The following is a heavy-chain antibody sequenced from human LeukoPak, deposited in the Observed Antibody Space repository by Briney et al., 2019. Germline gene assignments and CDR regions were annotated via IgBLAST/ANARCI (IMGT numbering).Heavy chain of an antibody. Sequence: PSETLSLTCAAYGGSFSGYYWSWIRQPPGKGPEWIGEINHSGSTNYNPSLKSRVTISVDTSKNQFSLKLSSVTAADTAVYYCARVRSSGYYLNYFDYWGQGTLVTVSS. V-gene: IGHV4-34*01. J-gene: IGHJ4*02. CDR1: GGSFSGYY. D-gene: IGHD3-22*01. CDR3: ARVRSSGYYLNYFDY. CDR2: INHSGST.